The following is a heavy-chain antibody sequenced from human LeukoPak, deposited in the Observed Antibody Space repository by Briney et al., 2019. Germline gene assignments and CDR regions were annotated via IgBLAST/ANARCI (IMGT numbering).Heavy chain of an antibody. Sequence: PGGSLRLSCAASGFTFSDYYMNWIRQAPGKGLEWVSYISSSGSTINYADSVKGRFTISRDNAKNSLYLQMNSLRAEGTAVYYCARRVYGSGTNNWFDPWGQGTLVTVSS. D-gene: IGHD3-10*01. CDR1: GFTFSDYY. V-gene: IGHV3-11*04. CDR3: ARRVYGSGTNNWFDP. J-gene: IGHJ5*02. CDR2: ISSSGSTI.